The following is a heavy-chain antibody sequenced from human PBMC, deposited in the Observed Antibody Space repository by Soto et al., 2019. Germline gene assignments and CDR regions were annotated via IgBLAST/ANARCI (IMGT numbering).Heavy chain of an antibody. D-gene: IGHD3-22*01. CDR1: GFTFTNAW. CDR2: IKSKTDGGTT. J-gene: IGHJ4*01. Sequence: GGFLRHSCAAAGFTFTNAWINWVRQAPGKGLEWVGRIKSKTDGGTTDYAEPVKGRFAISRDDSNNMVYLQMNSLKIEDTAVYYCTTDSYSTIIIVRFDYWGHGTLVTVSS. V-gene: IGHV3-15*07. CDR3: TTDSYSTIIIVRFDY.